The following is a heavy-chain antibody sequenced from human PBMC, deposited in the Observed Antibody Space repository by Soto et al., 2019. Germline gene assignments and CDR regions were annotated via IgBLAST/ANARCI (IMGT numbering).Heavy chain of an antibody. J-gene: IGHJ6*02. CDR2: IYYSGST. CDR3: ARVGTSYARRGLDV. V-gene: IGHV4-31*03. CDR1: GGAIDSGGYC. Sequence: SETLSLTCNVSGGAIDSGGYCWCWIRQHPGKGLEWIGYIYYSGSTYYNPSLKSRVSISIDTSKNQFSLELISVTAADTAVYYCARVGTSYARRGLDVWGQGTTVTVSS. D-gene: IGHD7-27*01.